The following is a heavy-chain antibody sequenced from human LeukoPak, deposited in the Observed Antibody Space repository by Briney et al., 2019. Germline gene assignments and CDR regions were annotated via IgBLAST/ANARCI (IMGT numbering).Heavy chain of an antibody. D-gene: IGHD3-10*01. CDR3: ARVCQGGSGSYGCMYAFDI. J-gene: IGHJ3*02. CDR1: GFTFSSYS. CDR2: ISSSSSSYI. Sequence: PGGSLRLSCAASGFTFSSYSMNWVRQAPGKGLEWVSSISSSSSSYIYYADSVRGRFTISRDNAKNSLYLQMNSLRAEDTAVYYCARVCQGGSGSYGCMYAFDIWGQGTMVTVSS. V-gene: IGHV3-21*01.